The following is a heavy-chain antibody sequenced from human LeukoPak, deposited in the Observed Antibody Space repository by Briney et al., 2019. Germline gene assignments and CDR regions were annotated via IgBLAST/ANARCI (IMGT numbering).Heavy chain of an antibody. CDR3: ARDRGAIDSSGYYYSTFDY. J-gene: IGHJ4*02. Sequence: GGSLRLSCAASGFTFSSYAMSWVRQAPGKGLEWVSAISGSGGSTYYADSVKGRFTISRDNAKNSLYLQMNSLRAEDTAVYYCARDRGAIDSSGYYYSTFDYWGQGTLVTVSS. V-gene: IGHV3-23*01. CDR2: ISGSGGST. CDR1: GFTFSSYA. D-gene: IGHD3-22*01.